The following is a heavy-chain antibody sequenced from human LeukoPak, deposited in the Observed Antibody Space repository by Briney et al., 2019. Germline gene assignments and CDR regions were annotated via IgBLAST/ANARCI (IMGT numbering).Heavy chain of an antibody. CDR1: GFTFSTYC. D-gene: IGHD3-10*01. CDR2: IKPDGSDK. Sequence: PGGSLRLFCAASGFTFSTYCMSWVRQAPGKGLEWVANIKPDGSDKYYVDSVKGRFTISRDDAKNSVYLQMNSLRVEDTAVYYGARYGIGYWGQGTLVTVSS. J-gene: IGHJ4*02. CDR3: ARYGIGY. V-gene: IGHV3-7*05.